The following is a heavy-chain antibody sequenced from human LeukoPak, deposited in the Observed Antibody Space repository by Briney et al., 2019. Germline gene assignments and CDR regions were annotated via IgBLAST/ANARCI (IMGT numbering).Heavy chain of an antibody. CDR2: VNPSGGST. CDR3: ARGEYHYGSGSYYVYYGMDV. Sequence: ASVKVSCKASGNTFTSYYMHWVRQAPGQGLEWMGIVNPSGGSTSYAQKFQDRVTMTRDTSTSTLYMELSSLRSEDTAVYYCARGEYHYGSGSYYVYYGMDVWGQGTTVTVSS. D-gene: IGHD3-10*01. J-gene: IGHJ6*02. V-gene: IGHV1-46*01. CDR1: GNTFTSYY.